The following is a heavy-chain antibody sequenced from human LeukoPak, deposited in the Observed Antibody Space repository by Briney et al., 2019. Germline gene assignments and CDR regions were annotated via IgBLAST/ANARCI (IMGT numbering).Heavy chain of an antibody. Sequence: SETLSLTCTVSAGSIRSYHWNWIRQPPGKGLEWIGYIYYTGSSNYNPSLKSRVTMSVDTSKSQFSLKLSSVTAADTAVYYCPSWDDSSRSFENWGQGTLVTVSP. CDR2: IYYTGSS. CDR3: PSWDDSSRSFEN. J-gene: IGHJ4*02. V-gene: IGHV4-59*08. D-gene: IGHD3-22*01. CDR1: AGSIRSYH.